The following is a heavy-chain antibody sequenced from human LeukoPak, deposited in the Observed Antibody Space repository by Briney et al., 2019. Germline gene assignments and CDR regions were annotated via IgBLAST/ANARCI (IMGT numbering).Heavy chain of an antibody. J-gene: IGHJ4*02. CDR3: ASQPRSTNVYDTSYYYSFYFDY. CDR1: GGSISSRSYF. V-gene: IGHV4-39*01. CDR2: IFYSGNT. Sequence: SETLPLTCTVSGGSISSRSYFWGWIRQPPGKGLEWIGSIFYSGNTHYNPSLKSRVTISVDTAKNQFSLKLSSVTAADTAVYYCASQPRSTNVYDTSYYYSFYFDYWGQGTLVTVSS. D-gene: IGHD3-22*01.